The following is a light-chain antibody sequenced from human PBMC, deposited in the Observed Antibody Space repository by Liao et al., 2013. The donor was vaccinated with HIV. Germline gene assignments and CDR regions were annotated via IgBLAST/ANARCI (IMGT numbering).Light chain of an antibody. J-gene: IGLJ3*02. CDR3: QSADSSGTCPV. V-gene: IGLV3-25*03. Sequence: SYELTQPPSVSVSPGQTASITCSGDKLGDEYASWYQQKPGQAPVLLIYKDSERPSGIPERFSGSSSGTTVTLTISGVQAEDEADYYCQSADSSGTCPVFGGGTKLTVL. CDR1: KLGDEY. CDR2: KDS.